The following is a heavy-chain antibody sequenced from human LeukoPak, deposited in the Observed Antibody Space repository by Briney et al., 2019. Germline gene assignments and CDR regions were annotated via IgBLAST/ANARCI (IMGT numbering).Heavy chain of an antibody. CDR2: IYSGGST. CDR3: AELGITMIGGV. CDR1: GFTVSRNY. J-gene: IGHJ6*04. V-gene: IGHV3-66*01. D-gene: IGHD3-10*02. Sequence: GGSLRLSCAASGFTVSRNYMSWVRQAPGEGLEWVSVIYSGGSTYYADSVKGRFTISRDNSKRTLYLQMNSLRAEDTAVYYCAELGITMIGGVWGKGTTFTISS.